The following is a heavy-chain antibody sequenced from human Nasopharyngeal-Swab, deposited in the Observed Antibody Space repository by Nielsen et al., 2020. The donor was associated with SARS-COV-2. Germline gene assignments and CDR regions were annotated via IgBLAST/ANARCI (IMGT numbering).Heavy chain of an antibody. Sequence: GGSLRLSCAASGFTFSSYAMSWVRQAPGKGLEWVSAISGSGGSTYYADSVKGRFTISRDNSKNTLYLQMNSLRAEDTAVYYCAKHGFLWFGELSRWFDPWGQGTLVTVSS. V-gene: IGHV3-23*01. D-gene: IGHD3-10*01. CDR1: GFTFSSYA. J-gene: IGHJ5*02. CDR3: AKHGFLWFGELSRWFDP. CDR2: ISGSGGST.